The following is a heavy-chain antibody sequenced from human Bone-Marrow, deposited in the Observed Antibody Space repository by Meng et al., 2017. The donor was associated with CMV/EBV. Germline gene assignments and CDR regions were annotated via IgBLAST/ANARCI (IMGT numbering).Heavy chain of an antibody. Sequence: ASVKVSCKASGYTFTGYYMHWVRQAPGQGLEWMGWINPNSGGTNYAQKFQGRVTMTRDTSISTAYMELSRLRSDDTAVYYCARGSYSGSLLDRSWFDPWGQGTLVTVSS. CDR2: INPNSGGT. CDR1: GYTFTGYY. J-gene: IGHJ5*02. CDR3: ARGSYSGSLLDRSWFDP. D-gene: IGHD1-26*01. V-gene: IGHV1-2*02.